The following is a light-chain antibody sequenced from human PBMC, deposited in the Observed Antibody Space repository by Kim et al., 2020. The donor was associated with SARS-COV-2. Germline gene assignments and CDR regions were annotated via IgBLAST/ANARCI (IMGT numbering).Light chain of an antibody. CDR3: QQANTFPLT. CDR1: HSVGNW. Sequence: DFQMTQSPSSVSASVGDRVTITCRASHSVGNWVAWYQQKPGTAPSLLIYGVSILQDGVPSRFSGSGYGTDFTLTISSLQPEDFGTYFCQQANTFPLTFGGGTKVDIK. J-gene: IGKJ4*01. CDR2: GVS. V-gene: IGKV1D-12*01.